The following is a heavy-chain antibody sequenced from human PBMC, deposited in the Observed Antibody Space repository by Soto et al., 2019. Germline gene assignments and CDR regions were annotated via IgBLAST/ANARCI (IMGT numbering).Heavy chain of an antibody. J-gene: IGHJ5*02. CDR1: AGSISTVGHY. Sequence: SETLSLTYSVSAGSISTVGHYGTWIRQPPGKGLEWIGSIYHTGSTYYSKSLRSRLTMSVDRSKSQFSLRLSSVTAADTAVYYCARAPGTPRSMTCDSWCQG. CDR2: IYHTGST. CDR3: ARAPGTPRSMTCDS. D-gene: IGHD1-26*01. V-gene: IGHV4-31*03.